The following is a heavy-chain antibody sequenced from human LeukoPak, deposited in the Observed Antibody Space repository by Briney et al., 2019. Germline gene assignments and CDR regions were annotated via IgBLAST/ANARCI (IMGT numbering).Heavy chain of an antibody. CDR3: AKDRCSNGIGCYFYYMDV. D-gene: IGHD2-8*01. J-gene: IGHJ6*03. Sequence: GGSLRLSCAASRLTFSTYGMHWVRQAPGKGLEWVAYIQYDGSNQQYADSVKGRFSISRDSSKNILYLQMNSLRAEDTAVYYCAKDRCSNGIGCYFYYMDVWGKGTTVTISS. CDR2: IQYDGSNQ. V-gene: IGHV3-30*02. CDR1: RLTFSTYG.